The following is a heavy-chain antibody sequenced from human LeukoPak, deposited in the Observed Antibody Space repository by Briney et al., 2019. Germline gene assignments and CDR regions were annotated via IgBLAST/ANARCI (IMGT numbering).Heavy chain of an antibody. V-gene: IGHV3-23*01. D-gene: IGHD6-13*01. CDR3: ARGTLYSSSWYYGMDV. Sequence: TGGSLRLSCAASGFTFSSYAMSWVRQAPGKGLEWASAISGSGGSTYYADSVKGRFTISRDNSKNTLYLQMNSLRAEDTAVYYCARGTLYSSSWYYGMDVWGQGTTVTVSS. CDR2: ISGSGGST. CDR1: GFTFSSYA. J-gene: IGHJ6*02.